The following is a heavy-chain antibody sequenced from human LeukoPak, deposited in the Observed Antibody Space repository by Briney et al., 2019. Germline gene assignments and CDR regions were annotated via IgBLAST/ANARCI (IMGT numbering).Heavy chain of an antibody. CDR3: ARDGSYSQGLDP. V-gene: IGHV3-48*03. CDR1: GFTFSNFD. J-gene: IGHJ5*02. Sequence: VGSLRLSCAAPGFTFSNFDMNWVRQAPGKGLEWVAYISASGATIYYADSVKGRFTLSRDNGKKSLYLDMNSLRVEDTAVYFCARDGSYSQGLDPWGQGTLVTVSS. D-gene: IGHD2-21*01. CDR2: ISASGATI.